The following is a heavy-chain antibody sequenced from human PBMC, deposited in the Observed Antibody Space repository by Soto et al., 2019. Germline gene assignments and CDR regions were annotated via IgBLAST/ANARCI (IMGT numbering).Heavy chain of an antibody. D-gene: IGHD2-8*01. CDR2: ISGNRGKT. CDR1: GFTFSSYA. Sequence: EVQLLESGGGLVQPGGSLRLSCTASGFTFSSYAMSWVRQASGKELEWVSTISGNRGKTNYAESVKGRFSISRDNSNNTVQQQLDSLRAEDTAVYFCAKLGFVLMELYYFHQWGHGTLVTVSS. CDR3: AKLGFVLMELYYFHQ. J-gene: IGHJ4*01. V-gene: IGHV3-23*01.